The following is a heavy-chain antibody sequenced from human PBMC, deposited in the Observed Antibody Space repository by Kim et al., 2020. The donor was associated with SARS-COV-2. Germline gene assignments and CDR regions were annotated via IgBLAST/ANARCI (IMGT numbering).Heavy chain of an antibody. J-gene: IGHJ6*02. CDR1: GFTFSNAW. CDR3: TTLLRYFDWLAVKYYYYGMDV. Sequence: GSLRLSCAASGFTFSNAWMSWVRQAPGKGLEWVGRIKSKTDGGTTDYAAPVKGRFTISRDDSKNTLYLQMNSLKTEDTAVYYCTTLLRYFDWLAVKYYYYGMDVWGQGTTVTVSS. D-gene: IGHD3-9*01. CDR2: IKSKTDGGTT. V-gene: IGHV3-15*01.